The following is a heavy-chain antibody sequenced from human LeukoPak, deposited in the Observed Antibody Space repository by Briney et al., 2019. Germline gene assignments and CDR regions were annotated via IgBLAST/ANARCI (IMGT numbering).Heavy chain of an antibody. CDR2: INPNSGGT. V-gene: IGHV1-2*02. CDR1: GYTFTGYY. J-gene: IGHJ4*02. D-gene: IGHD5-18*01. CDR3: ATTIGYSYGFDY. Sequence: ASVKVSCKASGYTFTGYYMHWVRQPPGQGLEWMGWINPNSGGTNYAQKFQGRVTMTRDTSISTAYMELSRLRSDDTAVYYCATTIGYSYGFDYWGQGTLVTVSS.